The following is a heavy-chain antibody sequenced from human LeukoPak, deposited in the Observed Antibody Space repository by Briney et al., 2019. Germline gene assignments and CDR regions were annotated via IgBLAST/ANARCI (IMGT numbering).Heavy chain of an antibody. CDR2: ISGGGSAT. V-gene: IGHV3-23*01. CDR1: GFTFSNYA. CDR3: ARGGPGCSSSGLCYFDY. J-gene: IGHJ4*02. Sequence: GGSLRLSCVASGFTFSNYAMSWVRQTPGKGLEWVSAISGGGSATFYADSLKGRFTISRDNSKNTLYLQMNSLRAEDTAVYYCARGGPGCSSSGLCYFDYWGQGTLVTVSS. D-gene: IGHD6-6*01.